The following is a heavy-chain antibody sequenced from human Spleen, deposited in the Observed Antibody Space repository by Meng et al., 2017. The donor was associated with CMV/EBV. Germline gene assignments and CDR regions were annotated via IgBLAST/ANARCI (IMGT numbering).Heavy chain of an antibody. Sequence: GSLRLSCTVSGGSISSSSYYWGWIRQPPGKGLEWIGSIYYSGSTYYNPSLKSRVTISVDTSKNQFSLKLSSVTAADTAVYYCAREASSGYHDYWGQGALVTVSS. CDR2: IYYSGST. CDR1: GGSISSSSYY. V-gene: IGHV4-39*07. D-gene: IGHD3-22*01. J-gene: IGHJ4*02. CDR3: AREASSGYHDY.